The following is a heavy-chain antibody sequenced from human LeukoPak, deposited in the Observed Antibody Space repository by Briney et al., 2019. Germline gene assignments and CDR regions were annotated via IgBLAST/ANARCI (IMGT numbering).Heavy chain of an antibody. D-gene: IGHD3-22*01. CDR1: GGSISSYY. J-gene: IGHJ3*02. V-gene: IGHV4-59*01. CDR3: AREAYYYDSSGYLHDAFDI. Sequence: PSETLSLTCNVPGGSISSYYWSWIRQPPGKGREWIGYIYYIGSTNYNPSLKSRVTISVDTSKNQFSLKLSSVTAADTAVYYCAREAYYYDSSGYLHDAFDIWGQGTMVTVSS. CDR2: IYYIGST.